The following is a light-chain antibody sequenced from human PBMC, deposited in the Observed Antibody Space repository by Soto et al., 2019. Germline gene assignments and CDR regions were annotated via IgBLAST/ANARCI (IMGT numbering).Light chain of an antibody. Sequence: EVVLTQSPDTLSLSPGERASLSCRASQSVSTNLAWYQQKPGQAPSLLIYSASTRATSIPARFSGSGSATEFTLTISSLQSEDFAVYYCQQYNDWPPWTFGQGTKVEIK. CDR1: QSVSTN. CDR3: QQYNDWPPWT. CDR2: SAS. J-gene: IGKJ1*01. V-gene: IGKV3D-15*01.